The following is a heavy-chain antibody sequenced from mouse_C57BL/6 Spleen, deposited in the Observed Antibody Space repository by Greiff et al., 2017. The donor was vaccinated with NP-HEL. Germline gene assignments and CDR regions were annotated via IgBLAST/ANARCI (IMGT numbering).Heavy chain of an antibody. CDR2: ISYDGSN. Sequence: EVQLQESGPGLVKPSQSLSLTCSVTGYSITSGYYWNWIRQFPGNKLEWMGYISYDGSNNYNPSLKNRISITRDTSKNQFFLKLNSVTTEDTATYYCARAHYGLDYWGQGTTLTVSS. D-gene: IGHD1-1*01. V-gene: IGHV3-6*01. CDR1: GYSITSGYY. J-gene: IGHJ2*01. CDR3: ARAHYGLDY.